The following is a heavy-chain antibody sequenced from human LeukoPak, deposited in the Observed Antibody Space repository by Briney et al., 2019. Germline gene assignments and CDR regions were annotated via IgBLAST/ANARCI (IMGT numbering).Heavy chain of an antibody. J-gene: IGHJ5*02. D-gene: IGHD3-3*01. CDR3: ARLYYDFWSGYSKGWFDP. Sequence: SETLSLTCTVSGGSISSSSYYWGWIRQPPGKGLEWIGSIYYSGSTYYNPSLKSRVTISVDTSKNQFSLKLSSVTAADTAVYYCARLYYDFWSGYSKGWFDPWGQGTLVTVSS. CDR2: IYYSGST. CDR1: GGSISSSSYY. V-gene: IGHV4-39*07.